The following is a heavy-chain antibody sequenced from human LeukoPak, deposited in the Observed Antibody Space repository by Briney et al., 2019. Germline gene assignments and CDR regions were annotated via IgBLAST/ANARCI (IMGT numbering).Heavy chain of an antibody. V-gene: IGHV3-23*01. D-gene: IGHD3/OR15-3a*01. CDR3: ARVNCYYYLWTYEGDC. Sequence: GGSLRPSSAGSGFIFKNDDINWVRHAPGKGLEWVSSISGDGERTFYASSVKGRFAISKDDSQNTLYLQMNSLRVEDTAVYYCARVNCYYYLWTYEGDCWGQVTLVTVSS. CDR2: ISGDGERT. CDR1: GFIFKNDD. J-gene: IGHJ4*02.